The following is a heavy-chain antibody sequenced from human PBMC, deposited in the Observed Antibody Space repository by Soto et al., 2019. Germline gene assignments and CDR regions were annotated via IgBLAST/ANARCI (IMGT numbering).Heavy chain of an antibody. CDR1: GYTFTNYD. Sequence: QVQLVQSGAEVKKPGASVKVSCKASGYTFTNYDINWVRQATGQRLEWMGWMNPNSGNTGYARKFQGRVTMTRNTSISTAYMELSSLRSGDTAVYYCASGVGTDYYYGMDVWGQGTTVTVSS. CDR3: ASGVGTDYYYGMDV. J-gene: IGHJ6*02. V-gene: IGHV1-8*01. D-gene: IGHD1-26*01. CDR2: MNPNSGNT.